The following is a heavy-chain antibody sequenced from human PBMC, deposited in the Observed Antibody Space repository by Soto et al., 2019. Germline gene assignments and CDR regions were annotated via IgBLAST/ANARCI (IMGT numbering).Heavy chain of an antibody. CDR2: ISWNSGSI. CDR3: AKPDSHWVDAFDI. D-gene: IGHD7-27*01. Sequence: PWGFLRLSCGAAGVTFDDYAMHCVRQTPGKGLEWVSGISWNSGSIGYADSVKGRFTISRDNAKNSLYLQMNSLRAEDTALYYCAKPDSHWVDAFDIWGQGTMVTVSS. V-gene: IGHV3-9*01. CDR1: GVTFDDYA. J-gene: IGHJ3*02.